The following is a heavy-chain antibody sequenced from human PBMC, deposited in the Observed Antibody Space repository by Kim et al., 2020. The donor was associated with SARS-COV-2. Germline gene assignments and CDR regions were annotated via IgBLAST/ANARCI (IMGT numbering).Heavy chain of an antibody. Sequence: GGSLRLSCAASGFTFSSYAMSWVRQAPGKGLEWVSAISGSGGSTYYADSVKGRFTISRDNSKNTLYLQMNSLRAEDTAVYYCAKDLWQQLVPTHPRGSYYYYGMDVWGQGTTVTVSS. CDR1: GFTFSSYA. J-gene: IGHJ6*02. CDR2: ISGSGGST. V-gene: IGHV3-23*01. CDR3: AKDLWQQLVPTHPRGSYYYYGMDV. D-gene: IGHD6-13*01.